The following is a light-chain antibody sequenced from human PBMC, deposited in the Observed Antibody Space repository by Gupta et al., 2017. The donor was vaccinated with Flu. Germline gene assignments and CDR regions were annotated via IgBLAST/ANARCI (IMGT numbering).Light chain of an antibody. CDR3: QHDNNLRT. CDR2: GAS. Sequence: EIVMTQSPATLSVSPGERATLSCRASQSVSSTLDWYQQKPGQAPRLLIYGASNRATGITARFSGSGDGTEFTLTSSSRQYEDCEVYYRQHDNNLRTFGQGTKVEIK. V-gene: IGKV3-15*01. J-gene: IGKJ1*01. CDR1: QSVSST.